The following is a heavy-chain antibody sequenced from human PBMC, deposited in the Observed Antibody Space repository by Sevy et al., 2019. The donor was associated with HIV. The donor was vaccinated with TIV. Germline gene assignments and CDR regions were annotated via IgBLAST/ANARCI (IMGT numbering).Heavy chain of an antibody. CDR3: ARFPSYMTGRRAGGAFDI. J-gene: IGHJ3*02. D-gene: IGHD1-1*01. V-gene: IGHV4-39*07. CDR1: GGSISSSSYD. Sequence: SETLSLTCTISGGSISSSSYDWGWIRQPPGKGLEWIGEINHSGSTNYNPSLKSRVTISVDTSKNQFSLKLSSVTAADTAVYYCARFPSYMTGRRAGGAFDIWGQGTMVTVSS. CDR2: INHSGST.